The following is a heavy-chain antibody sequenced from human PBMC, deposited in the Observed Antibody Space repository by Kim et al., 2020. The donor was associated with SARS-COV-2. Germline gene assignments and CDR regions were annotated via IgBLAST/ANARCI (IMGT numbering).Heavy chain of an antibody. J-gene: IGHJ4*02. CDR3: ARGGGYSYGYPFDY. Sequence: SPSLKSRVTISVDTSKNQFSLKLSSVTAADTAVYYCARGGGYSYGYPFDYWGQGTLVTVSS. D-gene: IGHD5-18*01. V-gene: IGHV4-59*09.